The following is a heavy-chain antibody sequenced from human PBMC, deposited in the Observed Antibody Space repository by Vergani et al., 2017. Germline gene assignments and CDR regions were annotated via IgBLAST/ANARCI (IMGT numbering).Heavy chain of an antibody. Sequence: QLQLQESGPGLVKPSETLSLTCTVSGGSISSSSYYWGWIRQPPGKGLEWIGSIYYSGSTNYSPSLKSRITISVDTSKNQFSLKLTSVTAADTAVYYCARVERAAGSPDYFDYWGQGILVTVSS. J-gene: IGHJ4*02. V-gene: IGHV4-39*07. CDR1: GGSISSSSYY. D-gene: IGHD6-13*01. CDR3: ARVERAAGSPDYFDY. CDR2: IYYSGST.